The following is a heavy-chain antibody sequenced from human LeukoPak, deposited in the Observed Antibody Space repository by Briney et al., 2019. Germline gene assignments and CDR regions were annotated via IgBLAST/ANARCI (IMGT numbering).Heavy chain of an antibody. J-gene: IGHJ4*02. Sequence: SETLSLTCAVYGGSFSGYYWSWIRQPPGKGLEWIGEINHSGSTNYNPSPKSRVTISVDTSKNQFSLKLSSVTAADTAVYYCAYRVPYYYDSSGYYYDYWGQGTLVTVSS. V-gene: IGHV4-34*01. CDR2: INHSGST. CDR3: AYRVPYYYDSSGYYYDY. CDR1: GGSFSGYY. D-gene: IGHD3-22*01.